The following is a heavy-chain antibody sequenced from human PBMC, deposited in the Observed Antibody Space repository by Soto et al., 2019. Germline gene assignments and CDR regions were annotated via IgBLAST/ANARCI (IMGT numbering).Heavy chain of an antibody. D-gene: IGHD4-17*01. CDR2: ISDTGGNT. V-gene: IGHV3-23*01. CDR3: ASATTPTEY. Sequence: EMELLESGGGLVQPGGSLRLSCVASGIPFSTYPMVWVRQAPGRGLEWVSKISDTGGNTKYLDSVKGRFTISRDNSKNTLYLQMNSLTAEDTAVYFCASATTPTEYWGQGTLVTVSS. J-gene: IGHJ4*02. CDR1: GIPFSTYP.